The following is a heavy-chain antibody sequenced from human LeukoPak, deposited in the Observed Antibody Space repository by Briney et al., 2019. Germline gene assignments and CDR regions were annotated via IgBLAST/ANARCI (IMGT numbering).Heavy chain of an antibody. CDR2: ISGSGGNT. J-gene: IGHJ6*02. CDR3: AKDRVRGVIHHYYGLDV. CDR1: GFTFSNYA. D-gene: IGHD3-10*01. V-gene: IGHV3-23*01. Sequence: GGSLRLSCAASGFTFSNYAMSWVRRAPGKGLEWVSTISGSGGNTYYADSVKGRFTISRDSSKSTLYLQMNSLRPEDTAVYYCAKDRVRGVIHHYYGLDVWGQGTTVTVSS.